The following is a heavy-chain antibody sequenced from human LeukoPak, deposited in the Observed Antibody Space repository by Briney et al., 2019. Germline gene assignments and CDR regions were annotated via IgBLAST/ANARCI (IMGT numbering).Heavy chain of an antibody. Sequence: SETLSLTCTVSGGSISSYYWSWIRQPPGKGLEWIGYIYYSGSTNYDPSLKSRVTISVDTSKNQFSLKLSSVTAADTAVYYCARGGRALGYCSSTSCYPGPVYFDYWGQGTLVTVSS. CDR1: GGSISSYY. D-gene: IGHD2-2*01. CDR3: ARGGRALGYCSSTSCYPGPVYFDY. V-gene: IGHV4-59*12. J-gene: IGHJ4*02. CDR2: IYYSGST.